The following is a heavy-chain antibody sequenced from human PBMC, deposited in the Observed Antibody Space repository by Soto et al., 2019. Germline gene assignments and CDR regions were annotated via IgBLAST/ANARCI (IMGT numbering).Heavy chain of an antibody. CDR2: INPNSGGT. J-gene: IGHJ3*02. Sequence: ASVKVSCKASGYTFTGYYMHWVRQAPGQGLEWMGWINPNSGGTNYAQKFQGWVTMTRDTSISTAYMELSRLRSDDTAVYYCARDFRTVVVTPDAFDSWGQGTMVTVSS. CDR1: GYTFTGYY. D-gene: IGHD2-21*02. CDR3: ARDFRTVVVTPDAFDS. V-gene: IGHV1-2*04.